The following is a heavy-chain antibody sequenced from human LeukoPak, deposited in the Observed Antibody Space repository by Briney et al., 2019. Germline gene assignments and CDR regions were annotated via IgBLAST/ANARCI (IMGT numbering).Heavy chain of an antibody. D-gene: IGHD1-14*01. V-gene: IGHV3-30-3*01. CDR1: GFTFSSYA. Sequence: GGSLRLSCAASGFTFSSYAMHWVRQAPGKGLEWVAVISYDGSNKYYADSVKGRFTISRDNSKNTLYLQMNSLRAEDTAVYYCASGGPGIAGYYYYMDVWGKGTTVTVSS. CDR2: ISYDGSNK. CDR3: ASGGPGIAGYYYYMDV. J-gene: IGHJ6*03.